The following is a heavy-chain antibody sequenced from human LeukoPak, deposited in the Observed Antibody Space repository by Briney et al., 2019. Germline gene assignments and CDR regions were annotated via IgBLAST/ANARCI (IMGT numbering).Heavy chain of an antibody. CDR2: ISGSGPNT. J-gene: IGHJ6*02. D-gene: IGHD3-10*01. V-gene: IGHV3-23*01. CDR1: GFTFSNYA. Sequence: GGSLRLSCAASGFTFSNYAMSWVRQAPGGGLEWVSSISGSGPNTYYPDPVQGRFTISRANSKHTLYLQMNSLRAEDTAVYYCAKKMGYYGSGSYYNLYGMDVWGQGTTATVSS. CDR3: AKKMGYYGSGSYYNLYGMDV.